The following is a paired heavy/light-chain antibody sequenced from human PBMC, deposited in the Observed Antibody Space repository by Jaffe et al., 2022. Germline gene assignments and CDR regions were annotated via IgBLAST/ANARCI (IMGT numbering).Heavy chain of an antibody. CDR3: ARDEGDCSSTSCYRDFDY. CDR1: GFTFSSYS. CDR2: ISGSSSTI. V-gene: IGHV3-48*01. D-gene: IGHD2-2*01. J-gene: IGHJ4*02. Sequence: EVQLVESGGGLVQPGGSLRLSCAASGFTFSSYSMNWVRQAPGKGLEWVSYISGSSSTIYYADSVKGRFTISRDNAKNSLYLQMNSLRAEDTAIYYCARDEGDCSSTSCYRDFDYWGQGTLVTVSS.
Light chain of an antibody. V-gene: IGKV1-5*03. CDR3: QQYNSYSRT. CDR2: RAS. J-gene: IGKJ1*01. Sequence: DIQMTQSPSTLSASVGDRVTITCRASQSISRWLAWYQQKPGKAPKLLIYRASSLEGGVPSRFSGSGSGTEFTLTISSLQPDDFATYYCQQYNSYSRTFGQGTKVEIK. CDR1: QSISRW.